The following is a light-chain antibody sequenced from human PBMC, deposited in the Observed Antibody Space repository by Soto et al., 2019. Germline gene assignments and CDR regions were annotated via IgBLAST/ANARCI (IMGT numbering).Light chain of an antibody. J-gene: IGKJ1*01. V-gene: IGKV3-15*01. CDR2: GAS. Sequence: EIVMTQSPATLSVSPGEKATLSCRASQIVSSNLAWYQQKPGQAPRLLIYGASTRATGIPARFSGSGSGTELTLTISSLQSEDFAVYSFQKYNNWPQTFGQGTKVDIK. CDR1: QIVSSN. CDR3: QKYNNWPQT.